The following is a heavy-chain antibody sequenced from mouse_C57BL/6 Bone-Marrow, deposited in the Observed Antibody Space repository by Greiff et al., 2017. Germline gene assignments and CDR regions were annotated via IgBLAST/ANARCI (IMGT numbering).Heavy chain of an antibody. CDR2: ISYDGSN. J-gene: IGHJ1*03. CDR3: ARGDWYFAV. V-gene: IGHV3-6*01. CDR1: GYSITSGYY. Sequence: EVQLVESGPGLVKPSQSLSLTCSVTGYSITSGYYWNWIRQFPGNKLEWMGYISYDGSNNYNPSLKNRISITRDTSKNQFFLKLNSVTTEDTATYYCARGDWYFAVWGTGATVTVSS.